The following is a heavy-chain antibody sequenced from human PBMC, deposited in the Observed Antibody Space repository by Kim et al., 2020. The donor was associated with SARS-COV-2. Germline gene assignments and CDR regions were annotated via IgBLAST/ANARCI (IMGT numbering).Heavy chain of an antibody. CDR3: ARDDAARIKGFDY. V-gene: IGHV3-53*01. Sequence: YYADSVKGRFTISRDKATNTLHLQINSLRAEDTAVYYCARDDAARIKGFDYWGQGTLVTVSS. J-gene: IGHJ4*02. D-gene: IGHD2-15*01.